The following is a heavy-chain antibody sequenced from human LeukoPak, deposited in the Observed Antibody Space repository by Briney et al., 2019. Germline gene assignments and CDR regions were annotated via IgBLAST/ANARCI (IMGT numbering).Heavy chain of an antibody. D-gene: IGHD3-16*02. V-gene: IGHV4-39*01. CDR3: ARGRGSYRNRFDP. Sequence: SETLSLTCTVSGGSISSSSYYGGWIRQPPGKGLEWIGSIYYSGSTYYNPSLKSRVTISVDTSKNQLSLKLSSVTAADTAVYYCARGRGSYRNRFDPWGQGTLVTVSS. CDR1: GGSISSSSYY. CDR2: IYYSGST. J-gene: IGHJ5*02.